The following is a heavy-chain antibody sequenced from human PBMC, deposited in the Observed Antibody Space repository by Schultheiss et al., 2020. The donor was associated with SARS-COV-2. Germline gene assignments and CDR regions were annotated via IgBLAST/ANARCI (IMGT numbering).Heavy chain of an antibody. CDR2: INHSGST. Sequence: SETLSLTCTVSGGSISSYYWSWIRQPPGKGLEWIGEINHSGSTNYNPSLKSRVTISVDTSKNQFSLKLSSVTAEDTAVYYCASGSYSTSVDYWGQGTLVTVSS. CDR1: GGSISSYY. CDR3: ASGSYSTSVDY. J-gene: IGHJ4*02. V-gene: IGHV4-34*01. D-gene: IGHD1-26*01.